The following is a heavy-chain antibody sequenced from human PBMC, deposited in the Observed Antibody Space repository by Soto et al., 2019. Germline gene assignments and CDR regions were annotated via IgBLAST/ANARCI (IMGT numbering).Heavy chain of an antibody. J-gene: IGHJ6*03. CDR1: GGSISSGGYY. CDR2: IYYSGST. Sequence: SETLSLTCTVSGGSISSGGYYWSWIRQHPGKGLEWIGYIYYSGSTYYNPSLKSRVTISVDTSKNQFSLKLSSVTAADTAVYYCATGEDIVVVPAAPPYYYYYMAVWGKGTTVTVSS. V-gene: IGHV4-31*03. CDR3: ATGEDIVVVPAAPPYYYYYMAV. D-gene: IGHD2-2*01.